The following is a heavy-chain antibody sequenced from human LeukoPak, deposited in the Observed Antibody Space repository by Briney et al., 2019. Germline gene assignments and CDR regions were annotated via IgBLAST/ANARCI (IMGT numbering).Heavy chain of an antibody. Sequence: QPGGSLRLSCAVSGLSFSNYWMTWVRQAPGKGLEGVANINQDGREKNYVDAVKGRFTIPRDNAEKSLYLQMNSLRAEETAVYFCARILRSGNSGYACDYWGQGALVTVSS. V-gene: IGHV3-7*05. D-gene: IGHD5-12*01. CDR2: INQDGREK. CDR3: ARILRSGNSGYACDY. CDR1: GLSFSNYW. J-gene: IGHJ4*02.